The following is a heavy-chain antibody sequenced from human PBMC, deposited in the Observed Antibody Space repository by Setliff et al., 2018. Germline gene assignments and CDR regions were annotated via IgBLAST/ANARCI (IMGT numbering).Heavy chain of an antibody. CDR2: IYTDGTT. J-gene: IGHJ6*02. V-gene: IGHV4-61*02. CDR1: GASLRSGSNY. D-gene: IGHD3-16*01. Sequence: LSETLSLTCTVSGASLRSGSNYWGWFRQPAGKGLEWIGRIYTDGTTNYNPSLKSRVSISADTSMNHFSLRMTSVSAADTAVYYCARSMIQRNYYCGLDVWGQGTTVTVSS. CDR3: ARSMIQRNYYCGLDV.